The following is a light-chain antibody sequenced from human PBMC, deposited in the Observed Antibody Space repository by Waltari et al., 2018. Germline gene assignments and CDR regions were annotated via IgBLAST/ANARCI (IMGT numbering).Light chain of an antibody. CDR3: QSYDSSLSGSGV. CDR1: SPHIGEGYD. Sequence: QSVLTQPPSVSGAPGQRVTISFTGSSPHIGEGYDVHWYQQLPGAAPKVLIYGNNNRPSGVPDRFSGSKSGTSASLAITGLQAEDEADYHCQSYDSSLSGSGVFGGGTRVTVL. V-gene: IGLV1-40*01. J-gene: IGLJ3*02. CDR2: GNN.